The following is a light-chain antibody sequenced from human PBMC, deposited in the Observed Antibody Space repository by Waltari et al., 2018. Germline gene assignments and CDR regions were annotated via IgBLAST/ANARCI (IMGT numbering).Light chain of an antibody. V-gene: IGKV3-20*01. CDR2: AAS. Sequence: SCRASQRVSNSLAWYQQKPGQAPRLLIYAASTRATGIPSRFSGSGSGTDFSLTISRLEPEDFAVYYCQKYVSLPATFGQGTTVEIK. CDR3: QKYVSLPAT. CDR1: QRVSNS. J-gene: IGKJ1*01.